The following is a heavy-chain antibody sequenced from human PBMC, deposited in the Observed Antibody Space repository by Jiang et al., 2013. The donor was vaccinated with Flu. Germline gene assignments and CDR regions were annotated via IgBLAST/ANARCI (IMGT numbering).Heavy chain of an antibody. CDR2: INHGGRA. Sequence: LKPSGDPWYPSTCTVYSGSLSNYFWTWIRQPPGKGLEWIGEINHGGRANYNPSLKSRVTISVDTSKNQFSLKLSSVTAADTAVYYCTSGFDPAWEVSGAWGQGTLVTVSS. D-gene: IGHD3-16*02. J-gene: IGHJ5*02. V-gene: IGHV4-34*01. CDR3: TSGFDPAWEVSGA. CDR1: SGSLSNYF.